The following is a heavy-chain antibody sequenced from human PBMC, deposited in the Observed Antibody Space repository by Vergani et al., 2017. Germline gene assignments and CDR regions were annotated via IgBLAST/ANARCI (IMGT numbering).Heavy chain of an antibody. Sequence: QVQLQQWGAGLLKPSETLSLSCAVYGGSFSGYYWSWIRQPPGKGLEWIGEINHSGSTNYNPSRKSRVTIEVDTSKNQLSLKLSSVTAADTAVYYCARGLAVAGPDYWGQGTLVTVSS. D-gene: IGHD6-19*01. CDR2: INHSGST. J-gene: IGHJ4*02. V-gene: IGHV4-34*01. CDR3: ARGLAVAGPDY. CDR1: GGSFSGYY.